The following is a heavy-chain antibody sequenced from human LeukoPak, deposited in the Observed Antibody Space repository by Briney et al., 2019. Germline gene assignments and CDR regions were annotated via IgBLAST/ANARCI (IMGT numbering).Heavy chain of an antibody. CDR1: GGTFSSYA. D-gene: IGHD1-26*01. J-gene: IGHJ3*02. Sequence: SVKVSCKASGGTFSSYAISWVRQAPGQGLEWMGRIIPTLGIANYAQKFQGRVTITADKSTSTAYMELSSLRSEDTAVYYCARGTYSGSQGAFDIWGQGTMVTVSS. V-gene: IGHV1-69*04. CDR2: IIPTLGIA. CDR3: ARGTYSGSQGAFDI.